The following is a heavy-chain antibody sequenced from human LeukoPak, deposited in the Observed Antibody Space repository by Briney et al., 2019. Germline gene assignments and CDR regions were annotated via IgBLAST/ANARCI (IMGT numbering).Heavy chain of an antibody. CDR2: IYYSGST. V-gene: IGHV4-59*08. J-gene: IGHJ4*02. CDR3: ARNSGYSSGWDDHYFDY. CDR1: GGSISSYY. D-gene: IGHD6-19*01. Sequence: SETLSLICAVSGGSISSYYWSWIRQPPGKGLGWIGYIYYSGSTNYNPSLKSRVTISVDTSNNQFSLKLSSVTAADTAVYYCARNSGYSSGWDDHYFDYWGQGTLVTVSS.